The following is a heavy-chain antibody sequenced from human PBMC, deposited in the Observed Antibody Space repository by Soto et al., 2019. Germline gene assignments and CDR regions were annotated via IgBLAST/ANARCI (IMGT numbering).Heavy chain of an antibody. CDR1: GFTFSSYA. D-gene: IGHD3-3*01. Sequence: PGGSLRLSCAASGFTFSSYAMSWVRQAPGKGLEWVSAISGSGGSTYYADSVKGRFTISRDNSKNTLYLQMNSLRAEDTAVYYCAKDRPSEYDFWSGYYPPHDYYYYMDVWGKGTTVTVSS. CDR3: AKDRPSEYDFWSGYYPPHDYYYYMDV. V-gene: IGHV3-23*01. CDR2: ISGSGGST. J-gene: IGHJ6*03.